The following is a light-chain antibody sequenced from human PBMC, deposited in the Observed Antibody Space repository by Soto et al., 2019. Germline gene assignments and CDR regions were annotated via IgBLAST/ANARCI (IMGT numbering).Light chain of an antibody. CDR1: QSISTY. CDR2: AAS. V-gene: IGKV1-39*01. J-gene: IGKJ5*01. CDR3: QQSYSTPSIT. Sequence: DIQMTQSPSSLSASVGDRVTITCRASQSISTYLNWYQQKPGKAPNLLIYAASSLHRGVASRFSGSGSGTDFTLTISSLQPEDFATYYCQQSYSTPSITFGQGTRLEIK.